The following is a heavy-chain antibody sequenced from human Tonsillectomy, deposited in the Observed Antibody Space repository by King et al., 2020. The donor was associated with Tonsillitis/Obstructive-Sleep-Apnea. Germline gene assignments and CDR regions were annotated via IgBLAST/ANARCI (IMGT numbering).Heavy chain of an antibody. J-gene: IGHJ4*02. CDR2: ISASGVST. CDR3: AKLLGVDPSTPYYFYS. CDR1: GFTFSNYA. V-gene: IGHV3-23*04. D-gene: IGHD2-2*01. Sequence: VQLVESGGSLVQPGGSLRLSCAASGFTFSNYAMTWVRQAPGKGLEWVSSISASGVSTYYADSVKGRFTISRDNSKNTLSLQMNSLRAEDTAFYYCAKLLGVDPSTPYYFYSWGQGTLVTVSS.